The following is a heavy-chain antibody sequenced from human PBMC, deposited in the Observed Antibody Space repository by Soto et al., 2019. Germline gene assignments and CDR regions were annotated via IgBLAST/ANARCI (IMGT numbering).Heavy chain of an antibody. V-gene: IGHV1-18*01. D-gene: IGHD2-21*01. J-gene: IGHJ4*02. Sequence: QVQLVQSGVEVKKPGASVKVSCKASGYTFSNYGVSWVRQAPGQGLEWMGWISGYNDNTKYAQKDQGRVTMTTDTSKSTVYMELRSLTSDDTAVYYCARDGGDKSGNFDYWGQGTLVTVSS. CDR1: GYTFSNYG. CDR3: ARDGGDKSGNFDY. CDR2: ISGYNDNT.